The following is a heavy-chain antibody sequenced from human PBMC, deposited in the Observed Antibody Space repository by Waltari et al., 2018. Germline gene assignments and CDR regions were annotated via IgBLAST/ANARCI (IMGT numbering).Heavy chain of an antibody. CDR3: ARDVAAAGYYYMDV. CDR1: GGSISSGGYY. J-gene: IGHJ6*03. V-gene: IGHV4-31*03. CDR2: IYYSGST. Sequence: QVQLQESGPGLVKPSQTLSLTCTVSGGSISSGGYYCSWLRQHPGKGLEWIGYIYYSGSTYYNPSLKSRVTILVDTSKNQFSLKLSSVTAADTAVYYCARDVAAAGYYYMDVWGKGTTVTVSS. D-gene: IGHD6-13*01.